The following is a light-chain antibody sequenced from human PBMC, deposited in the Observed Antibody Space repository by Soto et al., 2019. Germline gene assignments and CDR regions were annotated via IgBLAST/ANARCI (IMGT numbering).Light chain of an antibody. V-gene: IGKV1-27*01. CDR3: QSYNNAPVT. J-gene: IGKJ3*01. Sequence: IQMTQSPSSLSASVGDTVTITCRASQGISDYLAWYQQKPGKVPKLLIYRASTLHSGAPSRFSGSGSGTGFTLTISSLQPEDVGTCYCQSYNNAPVTFGPGTKVDLK. CDR2: RAS. CDR1: QGISDY.